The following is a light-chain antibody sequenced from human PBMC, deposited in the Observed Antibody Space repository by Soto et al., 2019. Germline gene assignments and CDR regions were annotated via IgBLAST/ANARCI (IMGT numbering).Light chain of an antibody. CDR2: DAS. J-gene: IGKJ3*01. CDR3: QQYESYPFT. CDR1: QSISDC. Sequence: DIQMTQSPSTLSASVGDSLMITCRASQSISDCLAWYQQKPGKAPKLLIYDASSLETGVPSRFSGSGSGTEYTLTISSLQPDDFATYYCQQYESYPFTFGPGTKVDIK. V-gene: IGKV1-5*01.